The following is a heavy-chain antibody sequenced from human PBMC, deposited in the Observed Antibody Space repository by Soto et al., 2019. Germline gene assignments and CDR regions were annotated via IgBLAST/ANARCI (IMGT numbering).Heavy chain of an antibody. CDR2: ISGSGGST. D-gene: IGHD1-26*01. Sequence: PVGALRLSCSASGCTFSSYAMSWVRQAPGKGLEWVSAISGSGGSTYYADSVKGRFTISRDNSKNTLYLQMNSLRAEDTAVYYCAKTLGVTARKWSFDYWGQGTLVTVSS. V-gene: IGHV3-23*01. CDR1: GCTFSSYA. CDR3: AKTLGVTARKWSFDY. J-gene: IGHJ4*02.